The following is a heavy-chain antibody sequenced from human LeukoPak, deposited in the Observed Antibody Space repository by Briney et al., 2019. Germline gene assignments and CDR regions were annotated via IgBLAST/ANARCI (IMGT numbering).Heavy chain of an antibody. CDR1: GFTFSSYA. V-gene: IGHV3-30*04. CDR2: ISNDGKNK. Sequence: PGGSLRLSCAASGFTFSSYAMHWVRQAPGKGLEWVAVISNDGKNKYYADSVKGRFTISRDNSKNTLYLQMNSLRAEDTAVYYCAKDQDHFDYWGQGTLVTVSS. J-gene: IGHJ4*02. CDR3: AKDQDHFDY.